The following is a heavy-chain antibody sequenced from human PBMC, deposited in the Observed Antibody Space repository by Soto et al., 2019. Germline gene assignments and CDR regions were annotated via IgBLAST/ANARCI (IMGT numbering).Heavy chain of an antibody. D-gene: IGHD6-19*01. CDR1: GGSISSYY. Sequence: TLSLTCTVSGGSISSYYWSWIRQPPGKGLEWIGYIYYSGSTNYNPSLKSRVTISVDTSKNQFSLKLSSVTAADTAVYYCARERAVAQWGMDVWGQGTTVTVSS. CDR3: ARERAVAQWGMDV. J-gene: IGHJ6*02. V-gene: IGHV4-59*01. CDR2: IYYSGST.